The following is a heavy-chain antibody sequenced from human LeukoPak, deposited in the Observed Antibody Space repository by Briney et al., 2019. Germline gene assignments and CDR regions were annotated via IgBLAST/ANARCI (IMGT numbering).Heavy chain of an antibody. CDR3: ARGGRVAAGNNWFDP. D-gene: IGHD6-13*01. CDR1: GGSISSYY. V-gene: IGHV4-4*07. J-gene: IGHJ5*02. CDR2: IYTSGST. Sequence: SETLSLTCTVSGGSISSYYWSWIRQPAGKGLEWIGRIYTSGSTNYNPSLKSRVTMSVDTYKNQFSLKLSSVTAADTAVYYCARGGRVAAGNNWFDPWGQGTLVTVSS.